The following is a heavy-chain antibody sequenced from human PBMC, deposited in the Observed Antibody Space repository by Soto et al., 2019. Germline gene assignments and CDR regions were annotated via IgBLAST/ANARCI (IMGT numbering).Heavy chain of an antibody. CDR1: GGSISSSSYY. V-gene: IGHV4-39*01. CDR2: IYYSGST. Sequence: PSETLSLTCTVSGGSISSSSYYWGWIRQPPGKGLEWIGSIYYSGSTYYNASLKSRVTISGDTSKNQFSLKLSSVTAADTAVYYCGSIGPDFYYYYYMDVWGKETTVTV. J-gene: IGHJ6*03. D-gene: IGHD3-10*01. CDR3: GSIGPDFYYYYYMDV.